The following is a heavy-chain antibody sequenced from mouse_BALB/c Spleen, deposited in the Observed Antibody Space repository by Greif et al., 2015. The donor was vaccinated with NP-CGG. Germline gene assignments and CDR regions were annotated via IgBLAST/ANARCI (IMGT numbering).Heavy chain of an antibody. J-gene: IGHJ4*01. Sequence: VQLQESGAELMKPGASVKISCKATGYTFSSYWIEWVKQRPGHGLEWIGEILPGSGSTXXNEKFKGKATFTADTSSNTAYMQLSSLTSEDSAVYYCARSDGYYPLYYAMDYWGQGTSVTVSS. CDR1: GYTFSSYW. V-gene: IGHV1-9*01. CDR3: ARSDGYYPLYYAMDY. CDR2: ILPGSGST. D-gene: IGHD2-3*01.